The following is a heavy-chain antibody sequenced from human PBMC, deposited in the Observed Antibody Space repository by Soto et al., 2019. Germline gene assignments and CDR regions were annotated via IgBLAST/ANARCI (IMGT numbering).Heavy chain of an antibody. V-gene: IGHV3-74*01. Sequence: EVQLVESGGGLVQPGGSLRLSCAASGFTISDYWMHWVRQAPGKGLVWVSRIKFDGSSISYADSVKGRFTISRDNAWNTRDQQMTSLRAEDTAVYYCARGLKNGDGVDVWGQGTTVTVTS. CDR2: IKFDGSSI. J-gene: IGHJ6*02. CDR1: GFTISDYW. D-gene: IGHD1-1*01. CDR3: ARGLKNGDGVDV.